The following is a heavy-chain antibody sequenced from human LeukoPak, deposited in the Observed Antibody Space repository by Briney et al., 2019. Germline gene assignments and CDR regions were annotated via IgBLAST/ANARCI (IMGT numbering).Heavy chain of an antibody. CDR2: IYHSGST. J-gene: IGHJ4*02. D-gene: IGHD1-14*01. V-gene: IGHV4-38-2*02. CDR3: ARSGDHGFDY. Sequence: PSETLSLTCTVSGYSISSGYYWGWIRQPPGKGLEWIGSIYHSGSTYYNPSLKSRVTISVDTSKNQFSLKLSSVTAADTAVYYCARSGDHGFDYWGQGTLVTVSS. CDR1: GYSISSGYY.